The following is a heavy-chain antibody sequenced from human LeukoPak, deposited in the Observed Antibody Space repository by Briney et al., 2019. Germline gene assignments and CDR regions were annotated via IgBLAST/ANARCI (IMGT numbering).Heavy chain of an antibody. CDR3: ARFFYGSGSYYILDAFDI. V-gene: IGHV1-18*04. CDR2: ISAYNGNT. Sequence: ASVKVSCKASGYTFTSFFMHWVRQAPGQGLEWMGWISAYNGNTNYAQKLQGRVTMTTDTSTSTAYMELRSLRSDDTAVYYCARFFYGSGSYYILDAFDIWGQGTMVTVSS. J-gene: IGHJ3*02. CDR1: GYTFTSFF. D-gene: IGHD3-10*01.